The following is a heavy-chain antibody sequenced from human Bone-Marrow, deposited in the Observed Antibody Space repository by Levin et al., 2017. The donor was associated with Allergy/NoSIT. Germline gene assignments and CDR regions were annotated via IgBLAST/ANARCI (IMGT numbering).Heavy chain of an antibody. CDR1: GFTFSTSW. V-gene: IGHV3-7*01. Sequence: ESLKISCAASGFTFSTSWMSWVRQAPGKGLEWVASIMYDGNVKHYVDSVKGRFSISRDNAERSVDLVMDSLRAEDTAVYYCATLLGSVTIFDNWGQGTLVTVSS. D-gene: IGHD5/OR15-5a*01. CDR2: IMYDGNVK. CDR3: ATLLGSVTIFDN. J-gene: IGHJ4*02.